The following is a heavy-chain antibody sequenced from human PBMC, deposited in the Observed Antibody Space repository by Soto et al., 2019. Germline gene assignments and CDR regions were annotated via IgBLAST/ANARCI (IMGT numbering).Heavy chain of an antibody. V-gene: IGHV1-24*01. J-gene: IGHJ6*02. CDR3: ATTRFSASYYNADLYYYGMDV. CDR2: FDPEDGET. D-gene: IGHD3-22*01. CDR1: GYTLTELS. Sequence: ASVKVSCKVSGYTLTELSMHWVRQAPGKGLEWMGGFDPEDGETIYAQKFQGRVTMTEDTSTDTAYMELSSLRSEDTAVYYCATTRFSASYYNADLYYYGMDVWGQGTTVTVSS.